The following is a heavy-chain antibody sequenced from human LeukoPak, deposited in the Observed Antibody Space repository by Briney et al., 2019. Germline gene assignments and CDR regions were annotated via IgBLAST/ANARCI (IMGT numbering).Heavy chain of an antibody. CDR1: GFTFTTFG. CDR3: AKINNDDDY. D-gene: IGHD1/OR15-1a*01. CDR2: ISPDGKIE. J-gene: IGHJ4*02. V-gene: IGHV3-30*18. Sequence: GGSPRLSCAASGFTFTTFGIHWVRQAPGKGLEWVAAISPDGKIEYYTDSVKGRFTVSRDNSKNMIYLQMNSLRGEDSAVYFCAKINNDDDYWGQGAPVTVSS.